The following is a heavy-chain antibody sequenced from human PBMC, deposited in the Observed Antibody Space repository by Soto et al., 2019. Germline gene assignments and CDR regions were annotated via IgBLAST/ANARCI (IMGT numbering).Heavy chain of an antibody. CDR1: GYTFTSYG. CDR2: ISTYNIDT. D-gene: IGHD5-18*01. J-gene: IGHJ4*02. Sequence: QVHLVQSGAEVKKPGASLKVSCKTSGYTFTSYGIVWVRQAPGQGLEWMGWISTYNIDTKYAQKFKGRVSMSTDTSTTTAYMELMSLTSDDTAMYYCARGGFAYGYLDFWGQGTLATVSS. V-gene: IGHV1-18*01. CDR3: ARGGFAYGYLDF.